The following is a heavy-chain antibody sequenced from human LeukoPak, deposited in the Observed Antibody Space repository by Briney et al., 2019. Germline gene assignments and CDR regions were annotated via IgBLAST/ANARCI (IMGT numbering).Heavy chain of an antibody. CDR3: AKSESDFWSGYGYYYYGMDV. J-gene: IGHJ6*02. CDR1: GFTFSTFE. Sequence: GGSLRLSCAASGFTFSTFEMNWVRQAPGKGLEWVSYISSSGSTIYFADSVKGRFTISRDNAKNSLYLQMNSLRAEDMAVYYCAKSESDFWSGYGYYYYGMDVWGQGTTVTVSS. CDR2: ISSSGSTI. D-gene: IGHD3-3*01. V-gene: IGHV3-48*03.